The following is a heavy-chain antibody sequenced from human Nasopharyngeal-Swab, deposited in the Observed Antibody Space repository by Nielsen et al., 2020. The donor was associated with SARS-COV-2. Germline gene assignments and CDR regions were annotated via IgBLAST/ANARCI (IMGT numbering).Heavy chain of an antibody. Sequence: GGLLRLSSTASGFTFSSFWLHWVRQAPGKGLEWVSSISSSSSYIYYADSVKGRFTISRDNSKNTLYLQMNSLRDEDTAVYYCAKDRGTYSSFAMDAWGRGTTVTFSS. CDR2: ISSSSSYI. D-gene: IGHD2-21*01. CDR1: GFTFSSFW. CDR3: AKDRGTYSSFAMDA. J-gene: IGHJ6*02. V-gene: IGHV3-21*04.